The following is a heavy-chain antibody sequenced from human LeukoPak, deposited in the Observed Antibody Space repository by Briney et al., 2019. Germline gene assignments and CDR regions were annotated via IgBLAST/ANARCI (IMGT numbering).Heavy chain of an antibody. D-gene: IGHD2-15*01. V-gene: IGHV3-48*01. CDR3: ASGYCSAGSCHNFDY. Sequence: GGSLRLSCAASGFTFSTYSMNWVRQAPGKGLEWVSYISSTSGTICYADSVKGRFTISRDNAKSSLYLQMNSLRAEDTAVYYCASGYCSAGSCHNFDYWGQGTLVTVSS. CDR2: ISSTSGTI. CDR1: GFTFSTYS. J-gene: IGHJ4*02.